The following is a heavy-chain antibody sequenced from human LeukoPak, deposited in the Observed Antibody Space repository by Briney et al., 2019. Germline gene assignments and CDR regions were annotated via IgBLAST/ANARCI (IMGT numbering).Heavy chain of an antibody. J-gene: IGHJ5*02. CDR1: GGSISSTNYY. CDR3: ARRYHCSSASCPIGDNWLDP. Sequence: PSETLSLTCTVSGGSISSTNYYWGWIRQSPGKGLEWIGNIYYSGSTYYNPSLKSRVTISVDTSKNQFSLKLSSLTAADTAVYYCARRYHCSSASCPIGDNWLDPWGRGTLVTVSS. D-gene: IGHD2-2*01. CDR2: IYYSGST. V-gene: IGHV4-39*01.